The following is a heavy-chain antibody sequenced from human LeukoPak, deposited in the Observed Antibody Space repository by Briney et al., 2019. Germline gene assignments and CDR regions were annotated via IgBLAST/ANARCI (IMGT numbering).Heavy chain of an antibody. J-gene: IGHJ5*02. Sequence: ASVKVSCKTSGYTFTNYAMNWVRQAPGQGLEWMGWINTHTGNPTYAQGFTGRFVFSLDTSVNTAYLQITSLKAEDTAVCYCAKNGDFWSAFFFSWGQGTLVTVSS. CDR2: INTHTGNP. CDR3: AKNGDFWSAFFFS. D-gene: IGHD3-3*01. V-gene: IGHV7-4-1*02. CDR1: GYTFTNYA.